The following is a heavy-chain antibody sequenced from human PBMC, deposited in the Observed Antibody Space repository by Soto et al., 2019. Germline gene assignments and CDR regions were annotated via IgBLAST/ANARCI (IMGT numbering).Heavy chain of an antibody. V-gene: IGHV3-9*01. CDR2: ISWNSGSI. J-gene: IGHJ3*02. D-gene: IGHD3-3*01. Sequence: SLRLSCAASGFTFDDYAMHWVRQAPGKGLEWVSGISWNSGSIGYADSVKGRFTISRDNAKNSLYLQMNSLGAEDTALYYCAKGYYDFWSGSDAFDIWGQGTMVTVSS. CDR1: GFTFDDYA. CDR3: AKGYYDFWSGSDAFDI.